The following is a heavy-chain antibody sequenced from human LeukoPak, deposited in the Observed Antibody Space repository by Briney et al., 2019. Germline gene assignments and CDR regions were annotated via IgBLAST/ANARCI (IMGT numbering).Heavy chain of an antibody. CDR1: GYTFTSYG. J-gene: IGHJ5*02. CDR2: ISAYNGNT. Sequence: ASVKVSCKASGYTFTSYGISWVRQAPGQGLEWMGWISAYNGNTNYAQKLQGRVTMTTDTSTSTAYMELSRLRSDDTAVYYCARDPSCSGGSCSNWFDPWGQGTLVTVSS. V-gene: IGHV1-18*01. D-gene: IGHD2-15*01. CDR3: ARDPSCSGGSCSNWFDP.